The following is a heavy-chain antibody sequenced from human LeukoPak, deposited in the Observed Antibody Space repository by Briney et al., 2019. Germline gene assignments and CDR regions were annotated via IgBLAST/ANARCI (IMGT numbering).Heavy chain of an antibody. Sequence: ASVKVSCKASGYTFTRYGISWVRQAPGQGLEWMGWISAYNGNTDYAQKLQGRVTMTTDTSTSTAYMELRSLRSDDTAVYYCARETLLQLEPRGMDVWGQGTTVTVSS. CDR1: GYTFTRYG. D-gene: IGHD1-1*01. CDR2: ISAYNGNT. CDR3: ARETLLQLEPRGMDV. V-gene: IGHV1-18*01. J-gene: IGHJ6*02.